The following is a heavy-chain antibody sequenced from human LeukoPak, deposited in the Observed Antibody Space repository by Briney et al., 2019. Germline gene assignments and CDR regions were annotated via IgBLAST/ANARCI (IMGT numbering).Heavy chain of an antibody. CDR3: ARHAGIAVAGRTYYYYYMDV. CDR2: IYYTGST. Sequence: SETLSLTCTVSGGSISSSSYYWGWIRQPPGKGLEWIGCIYYTGSTYYNPSLKSRVTISVDTSKNQFSLKLSSVTAADTAVYYCARHAGIAVAGRTYYYYYMDVWGKGTTVTISS. CDR1: GGSISSSSYY. J-gene: IGHJ6*03. D-gene: IGHD6-19*01. V-gene: IGHV4-39*01.